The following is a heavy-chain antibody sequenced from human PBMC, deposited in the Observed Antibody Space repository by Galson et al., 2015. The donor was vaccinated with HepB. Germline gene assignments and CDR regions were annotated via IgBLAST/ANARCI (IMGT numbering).Heavy chain of an antibody. V-gene: IGHV1-69*13. D-gene: IGHD7-27*01. CDR1: GGTFSSYA. CDR2: IIPIFGTA. J-gene: IGHJ6*02. CDR3: ATRTAWAYYYYYGMDV. Sequence: SVKVSCKASGGTFSSYAISWVRQAPGQGLEWMGGIIPIFGTANYAQKFQGRVTITADESTSTAYMELSSLRSEDTAVYYCATRTAWAYYYYYGMDVWGQGTTVTVSS.